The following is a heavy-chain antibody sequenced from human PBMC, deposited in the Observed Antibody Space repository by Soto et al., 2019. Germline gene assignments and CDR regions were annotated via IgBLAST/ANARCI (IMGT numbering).Heavy chain of an antibody. J-gene: IGHJ4*02. CDR3: ARDPGSSSWYPFDY. CDR1: VFTFSSYS. Sequence: PGWSLRLSCASSVFTFSSYSMNWVRQAPGKGLEWVSSISSSSSYIYYADSVKGRFTISRDNAKNSLYLQMNSLRAEDTAVYYCARDPGSSSWYPFDYWGQGTLVTVSS. D-gene: IGHD6-13*01. CDR2: ISSSSSYI. V-gene: IGHV3-21*01.